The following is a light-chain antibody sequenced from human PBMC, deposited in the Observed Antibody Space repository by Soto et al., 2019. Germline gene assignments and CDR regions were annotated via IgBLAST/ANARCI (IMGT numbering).Light chain of an antibody. J-gene: IGKJ4*01. Sequence: EIVLTQSPATLSLSPGERATLSCGASRSVSSYLAWYQQKPGQAPRLLIYDASYRATCSPASCSGGGSGTAFSLIISSLEAEDFAVYYCRHRCDRSPPLTFGRGTKLEIK. CDR2: DAS. CDR1: RSVSSY. V-gene: IGKV3-11*01. CDR3: RHRCDRSPPLT.